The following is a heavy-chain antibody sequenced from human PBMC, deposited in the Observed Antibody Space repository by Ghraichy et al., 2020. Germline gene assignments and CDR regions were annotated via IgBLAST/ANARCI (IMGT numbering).Heavy chain of an antibody. CDR3: ARGGIAAAGTGPGYYYGMDV. J-gene: IGHJ6*02. Sequence: ASVKVSCKASGYTFTSYGISWVRQAPGQGLEWMGWISAYNGNTNYAQKLQGRVTMTTDTSTSTAYMELRSLRSDDTAVYYCARGGIAAAGTGPGYYYGMDVWVRGTTVTVS. D-gene: IGHD6-13*01. V-gene: IGHV1-18*01. CDR1: GYTFTSYG. CDR2: ISAYNGNT.